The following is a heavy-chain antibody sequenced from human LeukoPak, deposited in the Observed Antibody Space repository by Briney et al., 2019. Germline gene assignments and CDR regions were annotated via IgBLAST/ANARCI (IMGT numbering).Heavy chain of an antibody. Sequence: PSETLSLTCTVSGDSMPSNTYYWAWVRQSPEKGLEWIGSIYNKVSTRYNPSLKSRVTMSVDTSRSQLSLKLTSMTAADTAIYYCARNGSSSYFDTWGQGILVTVSS. D-gene: IGHD6-6*01. J-gene: IGHJ4*02. CDR1: GDSMPSNTYY. V-gene: IGHV4-39*01. CDR2: IYNKVST. CDR3: ARNGSSSYFDT.